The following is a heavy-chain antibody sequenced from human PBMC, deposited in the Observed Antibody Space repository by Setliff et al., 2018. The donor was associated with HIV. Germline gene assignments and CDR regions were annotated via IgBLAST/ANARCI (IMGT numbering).Heavy chain of an antibody. Sequence: PSETPSLTCTSSGDSISGYYWSWIRQPAGKGLEWIGRMHTSGNTNYNPSLKSRVTMSVDTSKNQFSLRLSSVTAADTAVYYCARDQKGYSYGYFDSWGQGTLVTVSS. V-gene: IGHV4-4*07. CDR1: GDSISGYY. D-gene: IGHD5-18*01. J-gene: IGHJ4*02. CDR2: MHTSGNT. CDR3: ARDQKGYSYGYFDS.